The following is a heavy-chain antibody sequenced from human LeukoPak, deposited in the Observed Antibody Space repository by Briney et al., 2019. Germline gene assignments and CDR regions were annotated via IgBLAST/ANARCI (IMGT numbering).Heavy chain of an antibody. Sequence: GGSLRLSCAASGFAFNNYAMSWVRQAPGKGLEWVSGINTNGGHTYFADSVKVRFTIPRDNSKNTLYVQVNSLRAEDAAVYYCAKDDSRTLDHFDYWGQGALVTVSS. CDR2: INTNGGHT. V-gene: IGHV3-23*01. CDR3: AKDDSRTLDHFDY. J-gene: IGHJ4*02. D-gene: IGHD6-13*01. CDR1: GFAFNNYA.